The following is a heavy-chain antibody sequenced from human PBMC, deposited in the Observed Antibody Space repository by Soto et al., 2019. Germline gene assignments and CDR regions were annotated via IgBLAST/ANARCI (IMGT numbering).Heavy chain of an antibody. CDR1: CCSISSGGYY. CDR3: ARRHTYSRSFDY. J-gene: IGHJ4*02. Sequence: TLSLTCTVSCCSISSGGYYLSWIRQHPGKGLEWIGYIYYSGSTYYNPSLKSRVTISVDTSKNQFSLRLSSVTAADTAVYYCARRHTYSRSFDYWGQGALVTFCS. V-gene: IGHV4-31*03. CDR2: IYYSGST. D-gene: IGHD6-6*01.